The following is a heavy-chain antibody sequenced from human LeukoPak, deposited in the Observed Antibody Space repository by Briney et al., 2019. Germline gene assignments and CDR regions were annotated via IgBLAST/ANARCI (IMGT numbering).Heavy chain of an antibody. J-gene: IGHJ4*02. CDR3: ARRLTFFDY. CDR2: IYPGDSDT. V-gene: IGHV5-51*01. D-gene: IGHD2-21*02. CDR1: GYSFSSYW. Sequence: GESLKISCKGSGYSFSSYWIGWVRQMPGKGLEWLGIIYPGDSDTRYNPSFRGQVTISVDKSINTAYLQWSSLKASDTAMYYCARRLTFFDYWGQGTLVTVSS.